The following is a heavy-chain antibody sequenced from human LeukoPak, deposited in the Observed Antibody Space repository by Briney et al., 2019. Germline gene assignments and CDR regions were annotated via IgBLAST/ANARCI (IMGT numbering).Heavy chain of an antibody. CDR3: AKVSTMIVVVLGNFDY. CDR1: GFAFSSYA. Sequence: GGSLRLSCAASGFAFSSYAMSWVRQAPGKGLEWVSAISGSGGSTYYADSVKGRFTISRDNSKNTLYLQMNSLRAEDTAVYYCAKVSTMIVVVLGNFDYWGQGTLVTVSS. J-gene: IGHJ4*02. D-gene: IGHD3-22*01. V-gene: IGHV3-23*01. CDR2: ISGSGGST.